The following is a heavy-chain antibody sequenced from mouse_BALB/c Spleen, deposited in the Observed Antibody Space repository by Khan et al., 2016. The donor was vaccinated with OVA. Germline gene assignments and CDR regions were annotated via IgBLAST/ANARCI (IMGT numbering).Heavy chain of an antibody. CDR1: GYSFTTYW. V-gene: IGHV1-7*01. CDR3: ARRGQYGIFAY. CDR2: INPSTGYT. Sequence: VQLQESGAERAKPGASVKMSCKASGYSFTTYWMHWVKQRPGQGLEWFGYINPSTGYTEYNQKFKDKATLTTDKSSSTAYMQLSSLTSEDSAVYYCARRGQYGIFAYWGQGTLVTVSA. J-gene: IGHJ3*01. D-gene: IGHD2-1*01.